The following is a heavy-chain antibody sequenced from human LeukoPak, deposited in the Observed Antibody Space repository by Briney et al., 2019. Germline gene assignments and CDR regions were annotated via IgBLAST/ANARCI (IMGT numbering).Heavy chain of an antibody. V-gene: IGHV4-59*08. CDR1: GGSITSYY. Sequence: SETLSLTCTVSGGSITSYYWSWIRQPPGKGLEWIGYIYDTGSTNYSPSLKSRVTISVDTSKNQFSLKLTSVTAADTAVYYCARHLYGSGSWDAMDVWGQGTTVTVSS. J-gene: IGHJ6*02. CDR3: ARHLYGSGSWDAMDV. CDR2: IYDTGST. D-gene: IGHD3-10*01.